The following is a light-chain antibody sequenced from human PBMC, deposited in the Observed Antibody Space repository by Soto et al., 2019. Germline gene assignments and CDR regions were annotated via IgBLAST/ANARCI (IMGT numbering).Light chain of an antibody. CDR1: QSITNNY. CDR3: QQFGSLIT. J-gene: IGKJ4*01. V-gene: IGKV3D-20*01. Sequence: DIVLTQSPATLSLSPGERATLSCGASQSITNNYLAWYQQKPGLAPRLLIYDTSKRAIGIPDRFSGSGSGTDLTLTISRLEPEDFAVYYCQQFGSLITFGGGTKVDIK. CDR2: DTS.